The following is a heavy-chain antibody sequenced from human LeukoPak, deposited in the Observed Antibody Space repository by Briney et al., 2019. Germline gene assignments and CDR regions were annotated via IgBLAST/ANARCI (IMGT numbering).Heavy chain of an antibody. Sequence: GGSLRLSCAASGFTFSNYAMNWVRQAPGKGLEWVSGIVGSGGSTYYADSVEGRFAISRDNSKNTLDLQMSSLRAEDTAVYYCAKAANQARPTYFDYWGQGTLVTVSS. V-gene: IGHV3-23*01. D-gene: IGHD6-6*01. J-gene: IGHJ4*02. CDR1: GFTFSNYA. CDR2: IVGSGGST. CDR3: AKAANQARPTYFDY.